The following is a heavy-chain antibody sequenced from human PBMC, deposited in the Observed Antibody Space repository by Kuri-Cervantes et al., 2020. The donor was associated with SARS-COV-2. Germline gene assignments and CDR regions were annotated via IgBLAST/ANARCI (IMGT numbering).Heavy chain of an antibody. Sequence: GSLRLSCAVSGYSISSGYYWGWIRQPPGKGLEWIGSIYHSGSTYYNPSLKSRVTLSADTSKNQFSLKLTSVTAADTALYYCARQLYYYDSRSHLRGSLDLWGRGAQVTVSS. CDR1: GYSISSGYY. J-gene: IGHJ2*01. D-gene: IGHD3-22*01. CDR3: ARQLYYYDSRSHLRGSLDL. CDR2: IYHSGST. V-gene: IGHV4-38-2*01.